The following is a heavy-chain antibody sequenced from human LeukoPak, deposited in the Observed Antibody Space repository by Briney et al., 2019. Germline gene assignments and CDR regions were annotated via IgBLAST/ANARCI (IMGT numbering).Heavy chain of an antibody. Sequence: ETLSLTCAVSGGSFSGYYWSWIREPPGKGLGWVANIKQDGSEKYYVDSVKGRFTISRDNPKNILYLQMSSLRAEDTAVYYCARFYVAAAGPYGMDVWGQGTTVTVSS. J-gene: IGHJ6*02. CDR1: GGSFSGYY. D-gene: IGHD6-13*01. CDR3: ARFYVAAAGPYGMDV. CDR2: IKQDGSEK. V-gene: IGHV3-7*01.